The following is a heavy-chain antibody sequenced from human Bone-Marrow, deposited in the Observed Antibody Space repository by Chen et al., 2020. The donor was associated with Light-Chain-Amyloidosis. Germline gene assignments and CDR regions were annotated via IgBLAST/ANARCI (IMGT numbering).Heavy chain of an antibody. CDR2: IYHSGST. CDR1: GGSFSGYY. D-gene: IGHD3-3*01. Sequence: QVQLQQWGAGLLKPSETLSLTCAVYGGSFSGYYWGWIRQPPGKGLEWIGSIYHSGSTYYNPSLKSRVTISVDTSKNQFSLKLSSVTAADTAVYYCAMERITIFGVPPDAFDIWGQGTMVTVSS. CDR3: AMERITIFGVPPDAFDI. V-gene: IGHV4-34*01. J-gene: IGHJ3*02.